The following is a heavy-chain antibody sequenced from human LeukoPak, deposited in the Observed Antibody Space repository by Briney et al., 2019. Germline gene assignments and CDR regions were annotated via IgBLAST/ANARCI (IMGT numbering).Heavy chain of an antibody. CDR2: IYSGGTT. J-gene: IGHJ6*02. D-gene: IGHD2-2*01. CDR1: GFTVSSNY. Sequence: GGSLRLSCAASGFTVSSNYMSWVRQAPGKGLEWVSVIYSGGTTYYADSVKGRFTISRDNSKNTLYLQMNSLRAEDTAVYYCAKDLYCSSTSCPYGMDVWGQGTTVTVSS. V-gene: IGHV3-53*05. CDR3: AKDLYCSSTSCPYGMDV.